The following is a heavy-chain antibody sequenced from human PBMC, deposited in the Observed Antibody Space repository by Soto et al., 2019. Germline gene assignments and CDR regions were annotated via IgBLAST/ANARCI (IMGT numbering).Heavy chain of an antibody. CDR3: ARVDRRGYSGNDPPPFYYYGMDL. J-gene: IGHJ6*02. CDR2: IYADGRT. V-gene: IGHV3-53*04. Sequence: EVQLVESGGGLVQPGGSLRLSCVVSGFTVTTNYMSWVRQAPGKGLEWVSYIYADGRTYYADSVKGRFTLSRISSKNTLYLQMNSLRAEDTALYYCARVDRRGYSGNDPPPFYYYGMDLWGQGTTVTVSS. CDR1: GFTVTTNY. D-gene: IGHD5-12*01.